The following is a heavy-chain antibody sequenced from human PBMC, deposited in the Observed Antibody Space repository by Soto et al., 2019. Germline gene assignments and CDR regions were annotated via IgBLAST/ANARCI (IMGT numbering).Heavy chain of an antibody. Sequence: PSETLSLTCAVYGGSFSGYYWSWIRQSPGKGLEWIGYIYYTGTTKYNPSLKSRITISVDSSKNQFSLKLDSVTAADTAVYYCARLGGYYQAFDSWGQGTLVTVSS. D-gene: IGHD3-22*01. CDR1: GGSFSGYY. CDR3: ARLGGYYQAFDS. V-gene: IGHV4-59*08. J-gene: IGHJ4*02. CDR2: IYYTGTT.